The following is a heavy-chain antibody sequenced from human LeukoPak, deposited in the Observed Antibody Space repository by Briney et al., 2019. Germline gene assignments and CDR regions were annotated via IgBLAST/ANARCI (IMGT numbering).Heavy chain of an antibody. J-gene: IGHJ3*02. D-gene: IGHD4-17*01. CDR3: ARDLVTVTKGFDI. CDR2: ISHIGRT. Sequence: PSETLSLTCAVSGDSFSSHYWTWIRQSPGTGLEWIGYISHIGRTDYNPSLKSRVTISIDTSKNQFSLKLRSVTAADTAVYYCARDLVTVTKGFDIWGQGTMVSVSS. V-gene: IGHV4-59*11. CDR1: GDSFSSHY.